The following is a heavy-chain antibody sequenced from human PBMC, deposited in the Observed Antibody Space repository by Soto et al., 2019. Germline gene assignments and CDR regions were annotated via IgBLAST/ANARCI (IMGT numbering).Heavy chain of an antibody. V-gene: IGHV1-18*01. CDR2: ISAYNGNT. J-gene: IGHJ3*02. Sequence: ASVKFSCKASGYTFTSYGISWVRQAPGQGLEWMGWISAYNGNTNYAQKLQGRVTMTTDTSTSTAYMELRSLRSDDTAVYYCARDPPYYCSGGSCYPMGAFDIWGQGTMVTVSS. CDR1: GYTFTSYG. D-gene: IGHD2-15*01. CDR3: ARDPPYYCSGGSCYPMGAFDI.